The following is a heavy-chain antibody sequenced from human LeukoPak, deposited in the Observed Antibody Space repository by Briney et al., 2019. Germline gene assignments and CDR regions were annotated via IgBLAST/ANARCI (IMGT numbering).Heavy chain of an antibody. CDR3: ARALVAPNFDY. CDR1: GYTFTDYY. Sequence: GASVKVSCRASGYTFTDYYMHWVRQAPGQGLEWMGWINPNSGGTNYAQKFQGRVTMTRDTSISTAYMELSRLRSDDTALYYCARALVAPNFDYWGQGTLVTVSS. CDR2: INPNSGGT. D-gene: IGHD2-8*02. J-gene: IGHJ4*02. V-gene: IGHV1-2*02.